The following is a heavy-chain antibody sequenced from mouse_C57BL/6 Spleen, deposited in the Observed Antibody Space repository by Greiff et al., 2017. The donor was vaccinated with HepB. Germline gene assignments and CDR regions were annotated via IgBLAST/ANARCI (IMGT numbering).Heavy chain of an antibody. J-gene: IGHJ4*01. CDR3: ARRGTTLRSYAMDY. CDR2: ISSGSSTI. V-gene: IGHV5-17*01. D-gene: IGHD1-1*01. Sequence: EVQRVESGGGLVKPGGSLKLSCAASGFTFSDYGMHWVRQAPEKGLEWVAYISSGSSTIYYADTVKGRFTISRDNAKNTLFLQMTSLRSEDTAMYYCARRGTTLRSYAMDYWGQGTSVTVSS. CDR1: GFTFSDYG.